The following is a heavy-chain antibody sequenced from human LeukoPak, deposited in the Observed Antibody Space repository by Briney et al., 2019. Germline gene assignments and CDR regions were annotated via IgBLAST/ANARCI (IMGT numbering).Heavy chain of an antibody. V-gene: IGHV3-7*04. CDR1: GFTFSSSW. D-gene: IGHD3-3*01. Sequence: GGSLRLSCVASGFTFSSSWMTWVRRAPGKGLEWVANIKQDGSEKYYVDSVKGRFTVSRDNAKNSLYLQMNSLRAEDTAVYYCTRDVLLHPGDDYWGQRTLVTVSS. J-gene: IGHJ4*02. CDR3: TRDVLLHPGDDY. CDR2: IKQDGSEK.